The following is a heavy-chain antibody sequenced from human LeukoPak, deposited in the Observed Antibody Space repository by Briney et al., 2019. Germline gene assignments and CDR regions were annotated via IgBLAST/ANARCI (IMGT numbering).Heavy chain of an antibody. Sequence: ASVKVSCKASGYTFTGYYMHWVRQAPGQGLEWMGGIIPIFATAIYAQKFQGRVTITADESTSTAYMELSSLRSEDTAVYYCARGFLGYDSSGYYRSTFDYWGQGTLVTVSS. CDR3: ARGFLGYDSSGYYRSTFDY. CDR1: GYTFTGYY. D-gene: IGHD3-22*01. V-gene: IGHV1-69*13. CDR2: IIPIFATA. J-gene: IGHJ4*02.